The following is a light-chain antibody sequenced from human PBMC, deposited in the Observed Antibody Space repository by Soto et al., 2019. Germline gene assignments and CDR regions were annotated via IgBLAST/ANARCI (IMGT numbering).Light chain of an antibody. V-gene: IGKV3-20*01. J-gene: IGKJ3*01. CDR3: QQYGRSPT. CDR1: QRVSSSY. CDR2: GAS. Sequence: EIVLTQSPGTLSLSPGERATLSCRASQRVSSSYLAWYQQKPGQAPRLLIYGASSRATGIPDRFSGSGSGTDFTLTISRLEPEDFAGYYCQQYGRSPTFGTGTKVDIK.